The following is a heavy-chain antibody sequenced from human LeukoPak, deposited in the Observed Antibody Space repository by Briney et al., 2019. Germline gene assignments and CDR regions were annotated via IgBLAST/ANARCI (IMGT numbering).Heavy chain of an antibody. CDR2: IYYSGST. CDR1: GGSISNYY. J-gene: IGHJ4*02. D-gene: IGHD3-22*01. CDR3: ARRDFNSGWGFDD. Sequence: PSETLSLTCTVSGGSISNYYWSWIRQPPGKGLEWIGYIYYSGSTNYNPSLASRVTISVDTSKNQFSLKLSSVTAADAAVYYCARRDFNSGWGFDDWGQGILVTVSS. V-gene: IGHV4-59*01.